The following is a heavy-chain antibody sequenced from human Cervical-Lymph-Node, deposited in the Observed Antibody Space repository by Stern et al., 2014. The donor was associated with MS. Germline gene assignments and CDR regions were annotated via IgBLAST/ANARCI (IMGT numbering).Heavy chain of an antibody. Sequence: EVQLVESGGGLVRPGGSLRLSCAASGLTFNSYTMNWVRQAPGKGLEWVSSISSRRSFIYYADSVNGRFSISRDNAKQSLYLQMNSLRAEDTAVYYCARGGGYSDYDRGNGMDVWGQGTTVTVSS. CDR2: ISSRRSFI. CDR3: ARGGGYSDYDRGNGMDV. V-gene: IGHV3-21*02. D-gene: IGHD5-12*01. J-gene: IGHJ6*02. CDR1: GLTFNSYT.